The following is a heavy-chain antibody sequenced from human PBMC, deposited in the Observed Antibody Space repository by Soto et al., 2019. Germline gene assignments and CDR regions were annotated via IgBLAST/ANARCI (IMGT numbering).Heavy chain of an antibody. V-gene: IGHV4-59*01. CDR3: ARDYSPSGSYYNWFDP. D-gene: IGHD3-10*01. CDR2: IYYSGGT. CDR1: GGSISSYY. J-gene: IGHJ5*02. Sequence: QVQLQESGPGLVKPSETLSLTCTVSGGSISSYYWSWIRQPPGKGLEWIGYIYYSGGTNYNPSLKSRVTISVDTSNNQFSLKLSSVTAADTAVYYCARDYSPSGSYYNWFDPWGQGTLVTVSS.